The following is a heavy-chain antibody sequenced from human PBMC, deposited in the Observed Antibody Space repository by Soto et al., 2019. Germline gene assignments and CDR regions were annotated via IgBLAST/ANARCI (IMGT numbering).Heavy chain of an antibody. J-gene: IGHJ4*02. V-gene: IGHV4-59*01. CDR2: VYYSGHT. D-gene: IGHD3-10*01. CDR3: ARASQYYGSGPFDF. CDR1: DGSLSSYF. Sequence: QVQLQESGPGLVKPSETLSLSCSVSDGSLSSYFWSWIRQTPGRGLEWIGHVYYSGHTKYNPSLTSRVTFSVDTSKNQFFLTLTSVTAADTATYFCARASQYYGSGPFDFWGQGTLVTVSS.